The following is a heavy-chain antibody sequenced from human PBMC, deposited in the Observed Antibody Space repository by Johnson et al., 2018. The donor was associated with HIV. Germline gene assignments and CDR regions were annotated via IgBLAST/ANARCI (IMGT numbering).Heavy chain of an antibody. CDR1: GFTFSRYG. CDR3: AKDRDYYGSGLI. V-gene: IGHV3-33*06. Sequence: QEKLVESGGGVVQPGRSLRLSCAASGFTFSRYGMHWVRQAPGKGLEWVAVIWYDGINKYYADSVKGRFTISRDNSKNTLYLQMNSLRAEDTAVYYCAKDRDYYGSGLIWGQGTMVTVSS. J-gene: IGHJ3*02. D-gene: IGHD3-10*01. CDR2: IWYDGINK.